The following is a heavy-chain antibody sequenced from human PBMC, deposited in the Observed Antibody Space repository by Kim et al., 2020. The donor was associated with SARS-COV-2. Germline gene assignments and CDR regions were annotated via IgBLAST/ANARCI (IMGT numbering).Heavy chain of an antibody. Sequence: AGSVKGRFTISRDNAKNTLYLEMNSLRAEDTAVYYCARGGNSSSRRAFDYWGQGTLVTVSS. J-gene: IGHJ4*02. V-gene: IGHV3-74*01. CDR3: ARGGNSSSRRAFDY. D-gene: IGHD6-13*01.